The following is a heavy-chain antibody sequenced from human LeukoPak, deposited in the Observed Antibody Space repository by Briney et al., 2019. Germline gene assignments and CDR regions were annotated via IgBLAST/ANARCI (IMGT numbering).Heavy chain of an antibody. D-gene: IGHD6-13*01. CDR2: ISAYNGNT. CDR3: ARDPASSWALYYFDY. Sequence: ASVKVSCKASGYTFTSYGISWVRQAPGQGLEWMGWISAYNGNTNYAQKLQGRVTMTTDTSTSTAYMELSSLRSEDTAVYYCARDPASSWALYYFDYWGQGTLVTVSS. J-gene: IGHJ4*02. V-gene: IGHV1-18*01. CDR1: GYTFTSYG.